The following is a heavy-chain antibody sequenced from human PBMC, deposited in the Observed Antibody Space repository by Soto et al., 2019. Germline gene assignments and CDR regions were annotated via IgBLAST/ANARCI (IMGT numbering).Heavy chain of an antibody. CDR1: GFTFSNAW. J-gene: IGHJ4*02. CDR3: TTDGYGTYYFDY. D-gene: IGHD1-1*01. Sequence: PGGSLRLSCAASGFTFSNAWMSWVRQAPGKGLEWVGRIKSKTDGGTTDYAAPVKGRFTNSRDDSKNTLYLQMNSLKTEDTAVYYCTTDGYGTYYFDYWGQGTLVTVSS. V-gene: IGHV3-15*01. CDR2: IKSKTDGGTT.